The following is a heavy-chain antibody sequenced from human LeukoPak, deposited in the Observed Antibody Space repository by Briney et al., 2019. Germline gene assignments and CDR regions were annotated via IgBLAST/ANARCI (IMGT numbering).Heavy chain of an antibody. CDR1: GFTFSSYG. CDR2: ISYDGSNK. V-gene: IGHV3-30*18. J-gene: IGHJ4*02. CDR3: AKKRALGEVEYSSSYFDY. D-gene: IGHD6-6*01. Sequence: PGGSLRLSCAASGFTFSSYGMHWVRQAPGKGLEWVAVISYDGSNKYYADSVKGRFTISRDNSKNTLYLQMNSPRADDTAVYYCAKKRALGEVEYSSSYFDYWGQGTLVTVSS.